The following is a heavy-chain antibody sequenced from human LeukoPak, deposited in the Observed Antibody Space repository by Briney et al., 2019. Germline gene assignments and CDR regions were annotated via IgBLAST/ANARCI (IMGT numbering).Heavy chain of an antibody. J-gene: IGHJ4*02. V-gene: IGHV7-4-1*02. CDR3: ASSNYDFWSGYSDY. CDR1: GYTFTSYA. Sequence: ASVKVSCKASGYTFTSYAMNWVRQAPGQGLEWMGWINTNTGNPTYAQGFTGRFVFSLDTSVSTAYLQISSLKAEDTAVYYCASSNYDFWSGYSDYWGQGTLVTVSS. CDR2: INTNTGNP. D-gene: IGHD3-3*01.